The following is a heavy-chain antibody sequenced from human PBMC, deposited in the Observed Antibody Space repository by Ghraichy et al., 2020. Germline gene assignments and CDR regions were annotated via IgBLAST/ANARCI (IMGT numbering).Heavy chain of an antibody. V-gene: IGHV1-18*01. D-gene: IGHD3-22*01. Sequence: ASVKVSCKPSGYSFPSHGISWVRQAPGQGLEWMGWISAYNGGTNYARKFQGRVTMTTDTATSTAYMELRSLRSDDTAMYYCARYWLAHYDDGSGYFTGLDYWGQGTLVTVSS. J-gene: IGHJ4*02. CDR2: ISAYNGGT. CDR1: GYSFPSHG. CDR3: ARYWLAHYDDGSGYFTGLDY.